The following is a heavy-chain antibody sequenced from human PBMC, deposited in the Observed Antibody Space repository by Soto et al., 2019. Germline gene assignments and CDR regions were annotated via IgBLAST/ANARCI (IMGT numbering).Heavy chain of an antibody. J-gene: IGHJ6*02. CDR2: MNPNSGNT. V-gene: IGHV1-8*01. Sequence: GASVKVSCKASGYTFTSYDINWVRQATGQGLEWMGWMNPNSGNTGYAQKFQGRVTMTRNTSISTAYMELSSLRSEDTAVYYCARIPATYYDFWSGYPALSYYYYGMDVWGQGTTVTVSS. D-gene: IGHD3-3*01. CDR3: ARIPATYYDFWSGYPALSYYYYGMDV. CDR1: GYTFTSYD.